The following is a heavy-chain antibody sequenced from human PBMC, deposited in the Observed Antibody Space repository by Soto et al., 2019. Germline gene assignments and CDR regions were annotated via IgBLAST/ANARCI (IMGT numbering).Heavy chain of an antibody. CDR3: ARRYFDY. J-gene: IGHJ4*02. Sequence: GGSLRLSCASSGFTFSSYWMSWFRQAPGKGLEWLANIKQDGSEKYYVDSVKGRYTISRDKAKNSLYLQMSRLRAEDTAVYYCARRYFDYWGQATPVTVSS. CDR1: GFTFSSYW. V-gene: IGHV3-7*01. CDR2: IKQDGSEK.